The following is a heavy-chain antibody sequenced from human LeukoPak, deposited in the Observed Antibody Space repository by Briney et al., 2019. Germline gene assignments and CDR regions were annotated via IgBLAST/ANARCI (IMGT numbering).Heavy chain of an antibody. D-gene: IGHD3-10*01. CDR1: GFTFSSYA. J-gene: IGHJ3*02. CDR2: ICSDGGST. V-gene: IGHV3-64*01. Sequence: GGALRLSCAASGFTFSSYAMHWVRQAPGKGLEYVSAICSDGGSTYYANSVKGRFTISRDNTKNTLYLQMGSLRAEDMAVYYCARSPGEVVNPEYAFDIWGQGTMVTVSA. CDR3: ARSPGEVVNPEYAFDI.